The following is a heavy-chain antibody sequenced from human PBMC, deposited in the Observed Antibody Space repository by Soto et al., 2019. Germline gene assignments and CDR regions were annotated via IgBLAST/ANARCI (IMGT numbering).Heavy chain of an antibody. Sequence: GGSLRLSCAASGFTVSSNYMSWVRQAPGKGLEWVSVIYSGGSTYYADSVKGRFTISRDNSKNTLYLQMNSLRAEDTAVYYCARDYDFWSGYPSMDVWGKGTTVTVSS. CDR1: GFTVSSNY. D-gene: IGHD3-3*01. CDR2: IYSGGST. V-gene: IGHV3-66*01. J-gene: IGHJ6*03. CDR3: ARDYDFWSGYPSMDV.